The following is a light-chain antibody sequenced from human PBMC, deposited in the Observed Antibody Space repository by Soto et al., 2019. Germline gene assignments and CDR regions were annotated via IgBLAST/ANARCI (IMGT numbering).Light chain of an antibody. V-gene: IGKV3-20*01. Sequence: EIVLTQSPGTLSLSPGERATLSCRASESVRSSYLAWYQHKPGQAPRLLIYGASIRATGIPDRFSGSGSGTDFTLTISRLEPEDFAVYYCQQYCSSPYIFGQGTRLEIK. CDR1: ESVRSSY. CDR2: GAS. J-gene: IGKJ2*01. CDR3: QQYCSSPYI.